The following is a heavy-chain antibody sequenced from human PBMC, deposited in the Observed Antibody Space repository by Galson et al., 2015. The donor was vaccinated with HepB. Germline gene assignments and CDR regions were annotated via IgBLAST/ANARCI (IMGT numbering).Heavy chain of an antibody. CDR3: ATGLFSDYTQNYFDY. J-gene: IGHJ4*02. CDR2: ISWNSGSI. V-gene: IGHV3-9*01. Sequence: SLRLSCAASGFSFDDYAMHWVRQAPGKGLEWVSGISWNSGSIGYADSVKGRFTISRDNAKNSLYLQMNSLRAEDTALYYCATGLFSDYTQNYFDYWGPGTLVTVSS. D-gene: IGHD3-16*01. CDR1: GFSFDDYA.